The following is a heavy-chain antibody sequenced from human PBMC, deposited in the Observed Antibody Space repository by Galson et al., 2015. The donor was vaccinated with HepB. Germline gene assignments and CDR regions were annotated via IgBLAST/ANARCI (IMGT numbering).Heavy chain of an antibody. D-gene: IGHD2-15*01. J-gene: IGHJ4*02. CDR2: ISSSSYI. V-gene: IGHV3-21*01. CDR3: ARDQVKYCSGGSCYSGDFDY. CDR1: GFTFSSYS. Sequence: SLRLSCAASGFTFSSYSMNWVRQAPGKGLEWVSSISSSSYIYYADSVKGRFTISRDNAKNSLYLQMNSLRAEDTAVYYCARDQVKYCSGGSCYSGDFDYWGQGTLVTVSS.